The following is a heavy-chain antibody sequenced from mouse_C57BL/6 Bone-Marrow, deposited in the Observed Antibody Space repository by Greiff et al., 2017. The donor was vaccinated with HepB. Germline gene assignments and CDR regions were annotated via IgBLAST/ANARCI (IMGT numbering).Heavy chain of an antibody. CDR3: ARDAGYYGSSPWYFDV. Sequence: EVKLVESGGGLVQSGRSLRLSCATSGFTFSDFYMEWVRQAPGKGLEWIAASRNNANDYTTEYSASVKGRFIVSRDTSQSILYLQMNALRAEDTAIYYCARDAGYYGSSPWYFDVWGTGTTVTVSS. J-gene: IGHJ1*03. V-gene: IGHV7-1*01. D-gene: IGHD1-1*01. CDR2: SRNNANDYTT. CDR1: GFTFSDFY.